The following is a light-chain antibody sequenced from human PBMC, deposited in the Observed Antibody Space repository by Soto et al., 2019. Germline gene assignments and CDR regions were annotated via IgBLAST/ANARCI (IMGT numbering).Light chain of an antibody. CDR1: QSVSSSY. V-gene: IGKV3-20*01. J-gene: IGKJ2*01. CDR3: HQYNSWPYT. Sequence: EIVLTQSPGTLSLSPGERATLSCRASQSVSSSYLAWYQQKPGQAPRLLIYGASSRATGIPDRFSGSGSGTDFTLTISSLQPEDFAVHYCHQYNSWPYTFGQGTKVERK. CDR2: GAS.